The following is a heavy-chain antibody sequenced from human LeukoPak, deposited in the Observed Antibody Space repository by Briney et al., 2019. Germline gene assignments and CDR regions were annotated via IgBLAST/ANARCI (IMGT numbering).Heavy chain of an antibody. CDR2: IYSGGST. CDR3: AGDTRIYYDSSGYYLYYGTDV. Sequence: GGSLLLSCAASGFPVSTNYMRGGRPAPGKGLEWVSVIYSGGSTYYADSVKGRFTISRDNSKNTLYLQMNSLRAEDTAVYYCAGDTRIYYDSSGYYLYYGTDVWGQGTTVTVSS. CDR1: GFPVSTNY. J-gene: IGHJ6*02. V-gene: IGHV3-53*05. D-gene: IGHD3-22*01.